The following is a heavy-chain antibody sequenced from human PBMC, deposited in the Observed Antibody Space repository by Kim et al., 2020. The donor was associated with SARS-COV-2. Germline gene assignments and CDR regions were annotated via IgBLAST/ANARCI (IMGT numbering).Heavy chain of an antibody. Sequence: GGSLRLSCAASGFTFSNYAMSWVRQAPGKGLEWVSTFGGSGGSTYYADSVKGRFTISRDNSKNTLYLQMNSVRAEDTAVYYCAKDDHMDVWGQGTTVTVSS. V-gene: IGHV3-23*01. CDR2: FGGSGGST. CDR1: GFTFSNYA. J-gene: IGHJ6*02. CDR3: AKDDHMDV.